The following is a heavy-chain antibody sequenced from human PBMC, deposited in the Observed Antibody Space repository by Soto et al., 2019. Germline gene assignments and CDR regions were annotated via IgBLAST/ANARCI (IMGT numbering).Heavy chain of an antibody. V-gene: IGHV1-18*01. Sequence: ASVKVSCKASGYTFSRYGIMWVRQAPGQGLEWMGWISAYNGNTNSAEKLRGRLTMTTDASTTTAYMELRSLRSDDTAIYSCASDQAFSVVINSNWSDPWGQGTLVTVSS. CDR1: GYTFSRYG. D-gene: IGHD3-3*02. CDR3: ASDQAFSVVINSNWSDP. CDR2: ISAYNGNT. J-gene: IGHJ5*02.